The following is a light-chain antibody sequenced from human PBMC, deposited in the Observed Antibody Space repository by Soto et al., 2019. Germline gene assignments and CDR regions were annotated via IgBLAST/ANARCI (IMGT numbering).Light chain of an antibody. Sequence: EIVLPQSPGTLSLSPGERATLSCRASQSVRSNSLAWYQQKPGQAPRLLIYGASTRATGIPDRFSGSGSGTDFTLTITRLEPEDFAVFYCQQYGRSPPTFGGGTNMEIK. CDR3: QQYGRSPPT. CDR2: GAS. V-gene: IGKV3-20*01. J-gene: IGKJ4*01. CDR1: QSVRSNS.